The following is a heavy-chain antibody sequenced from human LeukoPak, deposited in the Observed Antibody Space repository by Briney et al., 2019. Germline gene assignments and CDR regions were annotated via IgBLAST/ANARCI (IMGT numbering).Heavy chain of an antibody. V-gene: IGHV3-74*01. Sequence: PGGSLRLSCAASGFTFSSYWMHRVRQAPGKGLVWVSRINSDGSSTSYADSVKGRFTISRDNAKNTLYLQMNSLRAEDTAVYYCAPSDGYYYDSSGQIDYWGQGTLVTVSS. CDR1: GFTFSSYW. CDR3: APSDGYYYDSSGQIDY. CDR2: INSDGSST. D-gene: IGHD3-22*01. J-gene: IGHJ4*02.